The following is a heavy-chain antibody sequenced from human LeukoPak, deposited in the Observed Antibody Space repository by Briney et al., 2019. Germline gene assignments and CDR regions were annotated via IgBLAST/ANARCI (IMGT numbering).Heavy chain of an antibody. CDR1: GYTLTELY. CDR3: ATGVDTLAAAGRSSGMDV. CDR2: FDPEDGET. Sequence: ASVKVSCKVSGYTLTELYMHWVRQAPGKGLEWMGGFDPEDGETIYAQKFQGRVTMTEDTSTDTAYMELSSLRSEDTAVYYCATGVDTLAAAGRSSGMDVWGQGTTVTVSS. J-gene: IGHJ6*02. V-gene: IGHV1-24*01. D-gene: IGHD6-13*01.